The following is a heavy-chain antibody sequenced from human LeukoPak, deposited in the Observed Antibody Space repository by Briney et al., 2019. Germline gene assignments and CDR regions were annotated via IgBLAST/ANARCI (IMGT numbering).Heavy chain of an antibody. CDR3: RGYCSSTSCYAGVDY. CDR2: IYYSGST. D-gene: IGHD2-2*01. V-gene: IGHV4-31*03. Sequence: SETLSLTCTVSGGSISSGGYYWSWIRQHPGKGLGWIGYIYYSGSTYYNPSLKSRVTISVDTSKNQFSLKLSSVTAADTAVYYCRGYCSSTSCYAGVDYWGQGTLVTVSS. CDR1: GGSISSGGYY. J-gene: IGHJ4*02.